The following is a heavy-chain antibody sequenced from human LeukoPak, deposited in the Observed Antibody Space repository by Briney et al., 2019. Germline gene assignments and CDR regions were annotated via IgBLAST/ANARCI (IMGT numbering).Heavy chain of an antibody. CDR1: GGSISSYY. D-gene: IGHD3-3*01. CDR3: ARSLAIFGVVIHYYMDV. Sequence: PSETLSLTCTVSGGSISSYYWSWIRQPAGKGLEWIGRIYTSGSTNYNPSLKSRVTMSVDTSKNQFSLKLSSVTAADTAVYYCARSLAIFGVVIHYYMDVWGKGTTVTVSS. CDR2: IYTSGST. J-gene: IGHJ6*03. V-gene: IGHV4-4*07.